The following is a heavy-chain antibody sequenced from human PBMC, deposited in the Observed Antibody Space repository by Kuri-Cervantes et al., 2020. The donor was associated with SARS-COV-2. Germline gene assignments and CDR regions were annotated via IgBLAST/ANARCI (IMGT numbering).Heavy chain of an antibody. J-gene: IGHJ6*03. V-gene: IGHV3-11*04. CDR3: ARACTASRHYYYYMDV. Sequence: GESLKISCTASGFIFSDYYMTWIRQAPGKGLEWVSNIGPSGTTKYYADSVKGRFTISRDNSKNTLYLQMNSLRAEDTAVYYCARACTASRHYYYYMDVWGKGTTVTVSS. CDR1: GFIFSDYY. CDR2: IGPSGTTK.